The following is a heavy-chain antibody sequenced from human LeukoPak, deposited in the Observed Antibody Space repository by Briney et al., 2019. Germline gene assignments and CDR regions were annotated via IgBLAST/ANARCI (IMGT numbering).Heavy chain of an antibody. V-gene: IGHV4-34*01. CDR1: SGSFSGGY. D-gene: IGHD2-8*01. CDR2: IDHSGIA. CDR3: VRGSCTTGVCCQY. Sequence: PSETLSLTCAVYSGSFSGGYWGWIRQPPGKGLEWIGEIDHSGIANYNPSLKSRVTTSLDTPQNQVSLKLTSVTAADTAVYYCVRGSCTTGVCCQYWGQGTLVTVSS. J-gene: IGHJ4*02.